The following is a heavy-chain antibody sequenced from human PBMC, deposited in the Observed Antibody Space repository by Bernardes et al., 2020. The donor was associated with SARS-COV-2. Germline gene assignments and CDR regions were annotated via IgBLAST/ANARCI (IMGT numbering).Heavy chain of an antibody. V-gene: IGHV4-61*02. CDR2: TYTSGST. J-gene: IGHJ3*02. CDR3: ARGGGRDAFDI. Sequence: SETLSLTCTVSGDSISSGSYSWSWIRQPAGKGLEWIGRTYTSGSTKYNPSLSSRVTISVDTSKNQFSLKLSSVTASDTAVYHCARGGGRDAFDIWGQGTMVTVSS. CDR1: GDSISSGSYS. D-gene: IGHD3-16*01.